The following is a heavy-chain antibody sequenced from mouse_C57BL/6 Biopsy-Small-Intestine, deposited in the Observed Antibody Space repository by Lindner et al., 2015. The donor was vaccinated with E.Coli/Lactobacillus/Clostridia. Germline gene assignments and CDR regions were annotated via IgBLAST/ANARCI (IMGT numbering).Heavy chain of an antibody. V-gene: IGHV3-1*01. J-gene: IGHJ2*01. CDR3: ARGGYGSSYGYYFDY. Sequence: VQLQESGPELVKPSQSLSLTCTVTGYSITSGYDWHWIRHFPGNKLEWMGYISYSGSTNYNPSLKSRISIAHDTSKNHFFLKLNSVTTEDTATYYCARGGYGSSYGYYFDYWGQGTTLTVSS. CDR1: GYSITSGYD. D-gene: IGHD1-1*01. CDR2: ISYSGST.